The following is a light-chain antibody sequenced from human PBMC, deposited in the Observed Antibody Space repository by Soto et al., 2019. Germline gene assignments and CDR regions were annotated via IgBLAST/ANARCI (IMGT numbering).Light chain of an antibody. Sequence: DIVMTQSPDSLAVSLGERATINCKSSQSVLYSSNNENYLAWYQQKPGQTPKLLIYCASTRESGVPDRFSGRGSGTDFTLTISSLQDEDVAVYYCQQYYSTPYTFGQGTKLEIK. J-gene: IGKJ2*01. V-gene: IGKV4-1*01. CDR1: QSVLYSSNNENY. CDR3: QQYYSTPYT. CDR2: CAS.